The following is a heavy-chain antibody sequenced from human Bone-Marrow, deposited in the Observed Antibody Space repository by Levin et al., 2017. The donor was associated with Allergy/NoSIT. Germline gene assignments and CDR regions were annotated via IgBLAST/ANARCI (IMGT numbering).Heavy chain of an antibody. Sequence: GGSLRLSCAASGFTVSSNYLGWVRQAPGKGLEWVSVIYSAGNTYYAASVKGRFTISRDNSKNTLYLQMNSLGAEDTAVYYCATLSGGDARTCYYVGVDIWGKGNTVTVAA. CDR1: GFTVSSNY. J-gene: IGHJ6*04. D-gene: IGHD3-3*01. V-gene: IGHV3-53*01. CDR2: IYSAGNT. CDR3: ATLSGGDARTCYYVGVDI.